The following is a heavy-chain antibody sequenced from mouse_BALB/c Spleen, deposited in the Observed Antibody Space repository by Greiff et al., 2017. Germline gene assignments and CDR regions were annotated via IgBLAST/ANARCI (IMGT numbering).Heavy chain of an antibody. J-gene: IGHJ4*01. CDR2: IWAGGST. V-gene: IGHV2-9*02. D-gene: IGHD5-1*01. Sequence: VKLQESGPGLVAPSQSLSITCTVSGFSLTSYGVHWVRQPPGKGLEWLGVIWAGGSTNYNSALMSRLSISKDNSKSQVFLKMNSLQTDDTAMYYCARDQSTGAMDYWGQGTSVTVSS. CDR3: ARDQSTGAMDY. CDR1: GFSLTSYG.